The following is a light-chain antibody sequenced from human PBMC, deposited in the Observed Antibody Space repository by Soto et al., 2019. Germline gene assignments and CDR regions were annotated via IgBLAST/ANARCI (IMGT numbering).Light chain of an antibody. CDR3: XXYGSSPLWT. V-gene: IGKV3-20*01. CDR2: GAS. J-gene: IGKJ1*01. CDR1: QTFSSNY. Sequence: IVLTQSPGTLSLSPGERATLSCRASQTFSSNYLAWYQQRPGQAPRLLIYGASTRATGIPDRFSGSGSGTDFTLTIRGLEPEDSAIYYCXXYGSSPLWTFGQGTKVEIK.